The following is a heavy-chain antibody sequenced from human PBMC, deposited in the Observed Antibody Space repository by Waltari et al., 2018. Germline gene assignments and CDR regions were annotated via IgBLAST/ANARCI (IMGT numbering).Heavy chain of an antibody. V-gene: IGHV3-33*01. CDR1: GFTFSSYG. CDR3: ARDLIPVSTVTSIGFGY. J-gene: IGHJ4*02. Sequence: QVQLVESGGGVVQPGRSLRLSCAASGFTFSSYGMHWVRQAPGKGLEWVAVIWYDGSNKYYADSVKGRFTISRDNSKNTLYLQMNSLRAEDTAVYYCARDLIPVSTVTSIGFGYWGQGTLVTVSS. D-gene: IGHD4-17*01. CDR2: IWYDGSNK.